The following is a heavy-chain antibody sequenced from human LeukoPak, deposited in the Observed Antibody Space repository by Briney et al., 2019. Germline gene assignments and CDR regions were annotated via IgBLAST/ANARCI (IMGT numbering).Heavy chain of an antibody. V-gene: IGHV4-59*01. CDR1: GSSISSYY. Sequence: SETLSLTCTVSGSSISSYYWSWIRQPPGKGLEWIGYIYYSGSTNYNPSLKSRVTISVDTSKNQFSLKLSSVTAADTAVYYCARDNGETLGLRYYYYGMDVWGQGTTVTVSS. J-gene: IGHJ6*02. D-gene: IGHD5-12*01. CDR3: ARDNGETLGLRYYYYGMDV. CDR2: IYYSGST.